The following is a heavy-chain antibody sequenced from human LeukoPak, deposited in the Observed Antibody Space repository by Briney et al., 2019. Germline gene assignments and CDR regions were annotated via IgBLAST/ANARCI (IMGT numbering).Heavy chain of an antibody. V-gene: IGHV1-69*04. J-gene: IGHJ4*02. CDR3: ARKRDYGDYPHFDY. CDR1: GGTFSSYA. Sequence: SVNVSCKASGGTFSSYAISWVRQAPGQGLEWMGRIIPILGIANYAQKFQGRVTITADKSTSTAYMELSSLRSEDTAVYYCARKRDYGDYPHFDYWGQGTLVTVSS. D-gene: IGHD4-17*01. CDR2: IIPILGIA.